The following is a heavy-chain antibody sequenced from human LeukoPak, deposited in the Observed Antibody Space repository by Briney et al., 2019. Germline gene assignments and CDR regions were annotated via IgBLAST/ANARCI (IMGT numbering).Heavy chain of an antibody. D-gene: IGHD2-21*02. Sequence: GRSLRPSCAASGFSFSSYAMHWVRQAPGKGLEWVAVIWYDGGNKYYADSVKGRFTISRDNSKNTLYLEMNSLRAEDTAVYYCARGLTQIPRLATGLGHWGQGTLVTVSS. J-gene: IGHJ4*02. CDR2: IWYDGGNK. V-gene: IGHV3-33*01. CDR3: ARGLTQIPRLATGLGH. CDR1: GFSFSSYA.